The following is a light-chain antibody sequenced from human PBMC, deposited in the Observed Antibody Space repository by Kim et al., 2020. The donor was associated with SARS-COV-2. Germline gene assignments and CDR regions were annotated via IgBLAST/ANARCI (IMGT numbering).Light chain of an antibody. CDR2: HDT. J-gene: IGLJ2*01. CDR3: QVWDTSSDHPV. CDR1: NSASKH. Sequence: APGKTAGITCGGNNSASKHVHWYRQKPGLAPVLVIYHDTDRPSGIPERFYGSNSGDTATLTISWVEAGDEADYYCQVWDTSSDHPVFGGGTQLTVL. V-gene: IGLV3-21*04.